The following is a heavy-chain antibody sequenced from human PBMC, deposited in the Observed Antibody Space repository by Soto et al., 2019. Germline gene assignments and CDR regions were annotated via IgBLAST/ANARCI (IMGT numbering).Heavy chain of an antibody. CDR3: ARDRNIAIFGVVMDFDY. Sequence: GASVKVSCKASGYTFTSYGISWVRQAPGQGLEWMGWISAYNGNTNYAQKLQGRVTMTTDTSTSTAYMELRSLRSDDTAVYYCARDRNIAIFGVVMDFDYWGQGTLVTVS. CDR1: GYTFTSYG. V-gene: IGHV1-18*01. D-gene: IGHD3-3*01. CDR2: ISAYNGNT. J-gene: IGHJ4*02.